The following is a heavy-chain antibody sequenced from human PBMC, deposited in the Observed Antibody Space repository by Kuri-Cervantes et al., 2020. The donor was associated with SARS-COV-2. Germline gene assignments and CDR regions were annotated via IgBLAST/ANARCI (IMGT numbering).Heavy chain of an antibody. CDR3: ARVLRTASFDF. CDR1: GGSISSRNFY. CDR2: IYYSGST. D-gene: IGHD3-16*01. V-gene: IGHV4-39*01. J-gene: IGHJ4*02. Sequence: SETLSLTCSVSGGSISSRNFYWGWIRQPPGKGLEWIGNIYYSGSTYYSPSLKSRVTISMDTSKDQLSLKLSSVTAADTAVYYCARVLRTASFDFWGQGTLVTDSS.